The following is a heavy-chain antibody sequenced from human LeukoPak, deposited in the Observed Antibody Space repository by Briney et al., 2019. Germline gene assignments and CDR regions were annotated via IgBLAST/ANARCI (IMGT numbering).Heavy chain of an antibody. J-gene: IGHJ4*02. CDR2: IRYDGRNK. D-gene: IGHD5-18*01. V-gene: IGHV3-30*02. CDR3: ARVYSRVGPFDY. CDR1: GFTFSSYG. Sequence: GGSLRLSCAASGFTFSSYGMNWVRQAPGKGLEWVAFIRYDGRNKYYADSVKGRFTISRDNSKNTLYLQMNSLRAEDTAVYYCARVYSRVGPFDYWGQGTLVTVSS.